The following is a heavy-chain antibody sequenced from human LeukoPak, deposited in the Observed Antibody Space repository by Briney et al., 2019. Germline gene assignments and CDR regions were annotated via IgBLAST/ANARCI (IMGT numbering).Heavy chain of an antibody. CDR2: ISAYNGNT. V-gene: IGHV1-18*01. CDR1: GYAFASYG. J-gene: IGHJ6*02. Sequence: GASVKVSCKASGYAFASYGISWVRQAPGQGLEWMGWISAYNGNTNYAQKFQDRVTMTTDTSTSTAYMELRSLRSDDTAVYYCARVRYGMDVWGQGTTVTVSS. CDR3: ARVRYGMDV.